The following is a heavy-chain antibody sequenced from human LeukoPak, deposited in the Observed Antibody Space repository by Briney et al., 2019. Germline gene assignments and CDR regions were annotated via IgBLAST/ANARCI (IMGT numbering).Heavy chain of an antibody. J-gene: IGHJ6*03. CDR1: GYTFTSYD. CDR3: ARAYSSGWYNYMDV. D-gene: IGHD6-19*01. Sequence: ASVKVSRKASGYTFTSYDINWVRQATGQGLEWMGWMNPNSGNTGYAQKFQGRVTMTRNTSISTAYMELSSLRSEDTAVYYCARAYSSGWYNYMDVWGKGTTVTVSS. V-gene: IGHV1-8*01. CDR2: MNPNSGNT.